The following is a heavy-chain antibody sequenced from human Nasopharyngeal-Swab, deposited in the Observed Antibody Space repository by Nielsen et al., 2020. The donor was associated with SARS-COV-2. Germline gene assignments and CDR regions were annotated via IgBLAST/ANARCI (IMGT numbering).Heavy chain of an antibody. V-gene: IGHV5-10-1*01. J-gene: IGHJ6*03. CDR2: IDPSDSYT. D-gene: IGHD6-13*01. CDR3: ARQRAQQPYYYDYYMDV. CDR1: GYSFTSYW. Sequence: GESLKISCKGSGYSFTSYWISWVRQMPGKGLEWMGRIDPSDSYTNYSPSFQGHVTISADKYISTAYLQWSSLKASDTAMYYCARQRAQQPYYYDYYMDVWGKGTTVIVSS.